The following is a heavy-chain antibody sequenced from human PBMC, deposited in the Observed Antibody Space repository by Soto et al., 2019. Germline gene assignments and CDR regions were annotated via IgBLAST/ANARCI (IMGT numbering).Heavy chain of an antibody. CDR3: AKARAQYYDFWSGYPVDY. V-gene: IGHV3-23*01. Sequence: GGSLRLSCAASGLTFSSYGVTWVRQAPGKGLEWISAISGSANNAYYADSVKGRFAVSRDNSKNTLYLHMNSLRAEDTAVYYCAKARAQYYDFWSGYPVDYWGQGTLVTVSS. CDR2: ISGSANNA. CDR1: GLTFSSYG. J-gene: IGHJ4*02. D-gene: IGHD3-3*01.